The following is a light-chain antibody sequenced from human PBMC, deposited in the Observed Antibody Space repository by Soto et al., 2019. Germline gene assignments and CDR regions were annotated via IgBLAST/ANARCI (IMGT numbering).Light chain of an antibody. CDR2: KAP. V-gene: IGKV1-5*03. J-gene: IGKJ2*01. CDR3: QQYTSYSPYT. Sequence: DIQMTKSLSPLSQSVGARVTATCRASRNINGWLAWYQQKQGKAPKPLIFKAPTLESGVPSRFSGSGSGTDFTLTINSLQPDDFSTYYCQQYTSYSPYTFGQGTKLEI. CDR1: RNINGW.